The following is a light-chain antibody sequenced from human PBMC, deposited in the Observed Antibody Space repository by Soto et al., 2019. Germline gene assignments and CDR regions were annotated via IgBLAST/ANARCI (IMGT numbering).Light chain of an antibody. CDR3: TSYTSSTTLDV. CDR2: EVS. J-gene: IGLJ1*01. CDR1: SSDVGGYNY. Sequence: QSALTQPASVSGSPGQSITISCTGTSSDVGGYNYVSWYQQHPGKAPKLMIYEVSNRPSGVSNRFSGSKSDHTASLTISGLQSEDEADYFCTSYTSSTTLDVFGTGTKVTVL. V-gene: IGLV2-14*01.